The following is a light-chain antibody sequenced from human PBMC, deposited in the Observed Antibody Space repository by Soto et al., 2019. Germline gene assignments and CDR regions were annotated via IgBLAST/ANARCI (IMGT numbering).Light chain of an antibody. CDR1: QSISSRY. J-gene: IGKJ1*01. Sequence: GLTQSAETLSLSPGERATLSYRACQSISSRYLAWYQQKPGQAPRLLMYGVSSRATGTPDRFSGSGSGTDFTLTISRLEPEDFAVYHCQQYDSSPTFGQGTKVDTK. V-gene: IGKV3-20*01. CDR2: GVS. CDR3: QQYDSSPT.